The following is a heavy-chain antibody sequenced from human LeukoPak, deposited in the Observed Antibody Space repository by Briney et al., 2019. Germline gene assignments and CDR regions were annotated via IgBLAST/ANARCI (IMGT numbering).Heavy chain of an antibody. D-gene: IGHD6-19*01. CDR3: ARGGSGWYLGYYYYMDV. CDR1: GGSISSYY. V-gene: IGHV4-59*01. J-gene: IGHJ6*03. CDR2: IYYSGST. Sequence: NPSETLSLTCTVSGGSISSYYWSWIRQPPGKGLEWIGYIYYSGSTSYNPSLKSRVTISVDTSKKQFSLKLSSVTAADTAVYYCARGGSGWYLGYYYYMDVWGKGTTVTISS.